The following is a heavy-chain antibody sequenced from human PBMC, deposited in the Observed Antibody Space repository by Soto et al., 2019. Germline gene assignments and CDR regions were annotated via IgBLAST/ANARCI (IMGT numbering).Heavy chain of an antibody. CDR3: ARDSAIAAAGTSFEDY. CDR2: ISYDGSNK. Sequence: PGGSLRLSCAASGFTFSSYAMHWVRQAPGKGLEWVAVISYDGSNKYYADSVKGRFTISRDNSKNTLYLQMNSLRAEDTAVYYCARDSAIAAAGTSFEDYWGQGTLVTVSS. V-gene: IGHV3-30-3*01. D-gene: IGHD6-13*01. J-gene: IGHJ4*02. CDR1: GFTFSSYA.